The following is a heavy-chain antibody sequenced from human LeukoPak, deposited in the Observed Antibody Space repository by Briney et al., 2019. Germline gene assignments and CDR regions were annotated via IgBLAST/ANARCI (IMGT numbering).Heavy chain of an antibody. Sequence: GESLKISCKGSGYSFTSYWIGWVRQMPGKGLEWMGIIYPGDSDTRYSLSFQGQVTISADKSISTAYLQWSSLKASDTAMYYCARHRTPQRGYMDVWGKGTTVTVSS. CDR1: GYSFTSYW. J-gene: IGHJ6*03. CDR2: IYPGDSDT. D-gene: IGHD4-23*01. CDR3: ARHRTPQRGYMDV. V-gene: IGHV5-51*01.